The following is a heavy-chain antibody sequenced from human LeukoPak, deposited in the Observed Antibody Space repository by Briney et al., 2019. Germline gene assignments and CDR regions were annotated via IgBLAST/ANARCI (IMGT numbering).Heavy chain of an antibody. J-gene: IGHJ5*02. CDR1: GFTFSSYW. CDR2: IKQDGSEK. D-gene: IGHD3-3*01. CDR3: AREGYDFWRGPNWFDP. Sequence: GGSLRLSCAASGFTFSSYWMSWVRQAPGKGLEWVANIKQDGSEKYYVDSVKGRFTISRDNAKNSLYLQMNSLRAEDTAVYYCAREGYDFWRGPNWFDPWGQGTLVTVSS. V-gene: IGHV3-7*01.